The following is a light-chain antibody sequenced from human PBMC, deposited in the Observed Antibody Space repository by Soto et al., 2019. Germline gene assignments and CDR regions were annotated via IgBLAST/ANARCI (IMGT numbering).Light chain of an antibody. CDR2: EVS. J-gene: IGLJ2*01. Sequence: ALTQPASVSGSPGQSITISCTGTSSDIGSYKYVSWYQQHPGKAPKLMIYEVSNRPSGVSNRFSGSKSGNTASLTISGLQAEDEADYYCSSYSSNSTLVVFGGGTKVTVL. CDR3: SSYSSNSTLVV. V-gene: IGLV2-14*01. CDR1: SSDIGSYKY.